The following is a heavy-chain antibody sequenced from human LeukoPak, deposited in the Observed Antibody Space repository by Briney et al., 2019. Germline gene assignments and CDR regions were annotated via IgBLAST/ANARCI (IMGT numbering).Heavy chain of an antibody. CDR3: ARDLIEPPLGATNDALDI. V-gene: IGHV1-46*01. D-gene: IGHD1-26*01. J-gene: IGHJ3*02. CDR1: GYTFTSYY. Sequence: ASVKVSCKASGYTFTSYYMHWVRQAPGQGLEWMGIINPSGGSTSYAQKFQGRVTMTRDTSTSTVYMELSSLRSEDTAVYYCARDLIEPPLGATNDALDIWGQGTMVTVSS. CDR2: INPSGGST.